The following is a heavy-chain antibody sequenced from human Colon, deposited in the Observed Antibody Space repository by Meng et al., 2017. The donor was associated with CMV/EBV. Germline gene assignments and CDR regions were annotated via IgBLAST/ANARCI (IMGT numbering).Heavy chain of an antibody. D-gene: IGHD6-19*01. V-gene: IGHV3-7*01. CDR1: GFTFSSYW. J-gene: IGHJ6*02. Sequence: GGSLRLSCAASGFTFSSYWMSWVRQAPGKGLEWVANIKQDGSEKYYVDSVKGRFTISRDNSKNSLYLQMNSLRAEDTAVYYCATGKAVAGKSYYYYGMDVWGQGTTVTVSS. CDR2: IKQDGSEK. CDR3: ATGKAVAGKSYYYYGMDV.